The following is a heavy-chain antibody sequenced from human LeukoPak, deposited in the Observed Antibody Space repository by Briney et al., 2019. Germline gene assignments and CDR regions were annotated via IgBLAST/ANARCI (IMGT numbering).Heavy chain of an antibody. CDR2: MYTSGIT. CDR3: ASRDANTAAAFDI. CDR1: GGSISSYS. D-gene: IGHD2-21*02. Sequence: SETLSLTCTVSGGSISSYSWSWIRQPAGKGLEWIGHMYTSGITNYNPSLKSRVTMSVDTSKEQFSLKLSSVTAADTAVYYCASRDANTAAAFDIWGQGTMLTVSS. J-gene: IGHJ3*02. V-gene: IGHV4-4*07.